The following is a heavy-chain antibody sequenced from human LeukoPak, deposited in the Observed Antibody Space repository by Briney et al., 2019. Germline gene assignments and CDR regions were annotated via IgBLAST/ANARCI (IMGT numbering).Heavy chain of an antibody. V-gene: IGHV4-34*11. D-gene: IGHD3-10*01. CDR2: IYYSGTS. CDR3: ARDQYYYGSGTPFDP. Sequence: SETLSLTCAVYGGSFSGYYWSWIRQPPGKGLEWIGYIYYSGTSNYNPSLKSRVTMSVDTSKNQFSLKLNSVTAADTAVYYCARDQYYYGSGTPFDPWGQGTLVTVSS. J-gene: IGHJ5*02. CDR1: GGSFSGYY.